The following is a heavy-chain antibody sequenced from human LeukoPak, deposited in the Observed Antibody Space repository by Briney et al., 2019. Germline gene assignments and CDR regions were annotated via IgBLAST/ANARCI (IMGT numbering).Heavy chain of an antibody. CDR1: GFIFDDYA. Sequence: GGSLRLSCAASGFIFDDYAMHWVRQAPGKGLEWVSGISWNSGSVGYADPVKGRFTISRDNAKNSLYLQMNSLRAEDTALYYCAKGFSSSGGAFDIWGQGTMVTVSS. CDR2: ISWNSGSV. V-gene: IGHV3-9*01. J-gene: IGHJ3*02. D-gene: IGHD6-13*01. CDR3: AKGFSSSGGAFDI.